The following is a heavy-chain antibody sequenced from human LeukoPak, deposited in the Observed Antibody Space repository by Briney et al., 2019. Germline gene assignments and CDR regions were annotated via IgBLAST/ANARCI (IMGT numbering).Heavy chain of an antibody. CDR2: IYGGGST. J-gene: IGHJ4*02. Sequence: GGSLRLSCAATGLSVSSNFMSWVRQAPGKGLEWVSVIYGGGSTYYADSVKGRFTISRDTPKNTLYLQMNSLRVEDTALYYCAKELVTGTPNFDCWGQGTLVTVSS. D-gene: IGHD1-7*01. CDR3: AKELVTGTPNFDC. V-gene: IGHV3-53*01. CDR1: GLSVSSNF.